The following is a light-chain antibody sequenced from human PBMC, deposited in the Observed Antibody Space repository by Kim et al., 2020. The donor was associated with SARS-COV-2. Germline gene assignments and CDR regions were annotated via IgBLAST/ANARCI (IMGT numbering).Light chain of an antibody. CDR2: DVS. J-gene: IGLJ2*01. Sequence: GQSITIFCTGSNTDIRGYDYVSWYQQRPGQAPKLIIYDVSSRPSAVSSRFSGSKSANTAFLTISGLLAEDEAEYYCSSVTATDTLIFGTGTKLTVL. CDR3: SSVTATDTLI. CDR1: NTDIRGYDY. V-gene: IGLV2-14*03.